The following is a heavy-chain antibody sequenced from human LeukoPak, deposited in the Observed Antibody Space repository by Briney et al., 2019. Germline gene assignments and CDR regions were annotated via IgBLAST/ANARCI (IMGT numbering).Heavy chain of an antibody. CDR3: ARRRGYSGSTIDY. J-gene: IGHJ4*02. D-gene: IGHD5-12*01. CDR1: GGSFSGYY. V-gene: IGHV4-34*01. CDR2: INHSGST. Sequence: PSETLSLTCAVYGGSFSGYYWSWIRQPPGKGLEWIGEINHSGSTNYNPSLKSRVTISVDTSKNQFSLKLSSVTAADTAVYYCARRRGYSGSTIDYWGQGTLVTVSS.